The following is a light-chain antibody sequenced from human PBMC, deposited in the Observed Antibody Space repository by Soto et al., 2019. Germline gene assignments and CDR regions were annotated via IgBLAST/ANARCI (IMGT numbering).Light chain of an antibody. V-gene: IGKV3D-15*01. CDR3: QQYNDWPWT. Sequence: EIVMTQTPATLSVSPGGRVTLSCWASQSVGNNLVWYQQRAGQSPRLLIYAASVRANDITARFSGSGSGTEFTLTISSLQPEDFAMYYCQQYNDWPWTFGQGTKVDIK. CDR2: AAS. J-gene: IGKJ1*01. CDR1: QSVGNN.